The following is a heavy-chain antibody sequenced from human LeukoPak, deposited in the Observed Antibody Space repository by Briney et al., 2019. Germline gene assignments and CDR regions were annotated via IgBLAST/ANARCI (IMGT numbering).Heavy chain of an antibody. CDR3: ARGRPLRFLEWLLYPFDY. D-gene: IGHD3-3*01. Sequence: PSETLSLTCAVSGGSISSGGYSWSWIRQPPGKGLEWIGYIYHSGGTYYNPSLKSRVTISVDRSKNQFSLKLSSVTAADTAVYYCARGRPLRFLEWLLYPFDYWGQGTLDTVSS. V-gene: IGHV4-30-2*01. CDR2: IYHSGGT. J-gene: IGHJ4*02. CDR1: GGSISSGGYS.